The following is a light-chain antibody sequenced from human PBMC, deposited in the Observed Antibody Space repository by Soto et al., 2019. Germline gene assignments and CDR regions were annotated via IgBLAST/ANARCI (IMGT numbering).Light chain of an antibody. J-gene: IGKJ1*01. CDR1: QSVNSN. CDR3: QQYNNWPRT. CDR2: GTS. Sequence: ELVMTQSPATLSLSPVARATLSWRASQSVNSNLAWYQQKAGQAPRLLIYGTSTRATGIPARFSGSGSGTDFTLTISSLQFEDFAVYYCQQYNNWPRTFGQGTKVDI. V-gene: IGKV3-15*01.